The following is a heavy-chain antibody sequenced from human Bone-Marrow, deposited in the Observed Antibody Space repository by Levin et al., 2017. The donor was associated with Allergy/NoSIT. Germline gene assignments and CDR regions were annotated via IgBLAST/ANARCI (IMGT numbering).Heavy chain of an antibody. CDR3: GTTVTTYSVTRYYGMDV. CDR1: GFTFSDYY. CDR2: ISSSGSTI. V-gene: IGHV3-11*01. D-gene: IGHD4-17*01. J-gene: IGHJ6*02. Sequence: GGSLRLSCAASGFTFSDYYMSWIRQAPGKGLEWVSYISSSGSTIYYADSVKGRFTISRDNAKNSLYLQMNSLRAEDTAVYYCGTTVTTYSVTRYYGMDVWGQGTTVTVSS.